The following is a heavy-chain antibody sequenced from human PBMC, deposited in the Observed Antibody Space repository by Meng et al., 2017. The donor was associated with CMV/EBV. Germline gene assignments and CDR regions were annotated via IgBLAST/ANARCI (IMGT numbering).Heavy chain of an antibody. D-gene: IGHD3-3*01. CDR2: ISAYNGNT. J-gene: IGHJ4*02. V-gene: IGHV1-18*01. CDR3: ARGYYDFWSGYSVCTLDY. Sequence: ASVKVSCKASGYTFTSYGISWVRQAPGQGLEWMGWISAYNGNTNYAQKLQGRVTMTTDTSTSTAYMELRSLRSDDTAVYYCARGYYDFWSGYSVCTLDYWGQGTLVTVSS. CDR1: GYTFTSYG.